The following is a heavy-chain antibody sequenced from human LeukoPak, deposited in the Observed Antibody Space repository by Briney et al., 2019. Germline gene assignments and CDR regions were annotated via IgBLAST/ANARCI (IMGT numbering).Heavy chain of an antibody. Sequence: GGSLRLSRAASGFTFSSCAMSWVRQAPGKGLDWVSAISGSGGSTYYADSVKGRFTISRDNSKNTLYLQMNSLRAEDTAVYYCGVAAGLDYWGQGTLVTVSS. V-gene: IGHV3-23*01. J-gene: IGHJ4*02. CDR1: GFTFSSCA. D-gene: IGHD6-13*01. CDR3: GVAAGLDY. CDR2: ISGSGGST.